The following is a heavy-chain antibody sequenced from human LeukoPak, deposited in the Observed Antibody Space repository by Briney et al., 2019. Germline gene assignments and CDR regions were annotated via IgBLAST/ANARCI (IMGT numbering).Heavy chain of an antibody. Sequence: PSETLSLTCAVYGGSFSGYYWSWIRQPPGKGLEWIGEINHSGSTNYNPSLKSRVTISVDTSKNQFSLKLSSVTAADTAVYYCARHSHRIAAAVFNWFDPWGQGTLVTVSS. J-gene: IGHJ5*02. CDR2: INHSGST. D-gene: IGHD6-13*01. CDR3: ARHSHRIAAAVFNWFDP. V-gene: IGHV4-34*01. CDR1: GGSFSGYY.